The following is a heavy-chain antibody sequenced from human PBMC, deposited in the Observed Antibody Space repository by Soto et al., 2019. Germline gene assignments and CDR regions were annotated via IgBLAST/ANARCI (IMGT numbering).Heavy chain of an antibody. D-gene: IGHD3-22*01. CDR1: GYTFTSYG. Sequence: GASVKVSCKASGYTFTSYGISWVRQAPGQGLEWMGWISAYNGNTNYAQKLQGRVTMTTDTSTSTTYMELRSLRSDDTAVYYCARDRVTMIVVVITNDAFAIWGQGTMVTVSS. J-gene: IGHJ3*02. V-gene: IGHV1-18*01. CDR2: ISAYNGNT. CDR3: ARDRVTMIVVVITNDAFAI.